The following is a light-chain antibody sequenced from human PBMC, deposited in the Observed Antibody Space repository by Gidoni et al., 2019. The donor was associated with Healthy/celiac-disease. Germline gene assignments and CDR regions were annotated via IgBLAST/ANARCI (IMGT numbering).Light chain of an antibody. V-gene: IGKV4-1*01. CDR2: WAS. Sequence: DIVLTQSPHSLAVSLGERATINCQSSQSVLYRSNNKSYLAWYQQKPGQPPKLLIYWASTRESGVPDRFSGSGSGTDFTLTISSLQAEDVAVYYCQQYYSTPRTFGQGTKVEIK. CDR1: QSVLYRSNNKSY. CDR3: QQYYSTPRT. J-gene: IGKJ1*01.